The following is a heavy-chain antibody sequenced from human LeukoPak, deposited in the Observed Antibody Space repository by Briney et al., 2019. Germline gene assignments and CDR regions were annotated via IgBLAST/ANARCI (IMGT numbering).Heavy chain of an antibody. CDR1: GGSISNYY. V-gene: IGHV4-4*07. Sequence: SETLSLTCTVSGGSISNYYWSWIRQPAGKGLEWIRRIYSSGTTNYNPSLKSRVTMSVDTSKNQFSLKLSSVTAADTAVYYCARDLAVAGRYHYGMDVWGQGTTVTVSS. CDR3: ARDLAVAGRYHYGMDV. CDR2: IYSSGTT. D-gene: IGHD6-19*01. J-gene: IGHJ6*02.